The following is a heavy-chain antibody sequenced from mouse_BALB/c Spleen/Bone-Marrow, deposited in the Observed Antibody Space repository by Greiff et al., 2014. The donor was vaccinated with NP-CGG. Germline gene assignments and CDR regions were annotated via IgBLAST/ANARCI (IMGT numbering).Heavy chain of an antibody. V-gene: IGHV5-9*02. J-gene: IGHJ2*01. CDR3: ARLLRLRYFGY. CDR1: GFAFSSYD. Sequence: EVQGVESVGGLVKPGGSLKLSCAASGFAFSSYDMSWACQTPEKRLEWVATISSGGSYTYYPDSVKGRFTISRDNARNTLYLQMSSLRSEDTALYYCARLLRLRYFGYWGQGTTLTVSS. CDR2: ISSGGSYT. D-gene: IGHD1-2*01.